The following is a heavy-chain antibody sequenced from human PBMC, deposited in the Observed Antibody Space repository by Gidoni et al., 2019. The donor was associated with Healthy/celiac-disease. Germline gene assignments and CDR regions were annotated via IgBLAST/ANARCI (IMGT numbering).Heavy chain of an antibody. CDR1: GFTFSSYG. V-gene: IGHV3-33*01. Sequence: QVQLVESGGGVVQPGRSLRLSCAASGFTFSSYGMHWVRQAPGKGLEWVAVIWYDGSNKYYADSVKGRFTISRDNSKNTLYLQMNSLRAEDTAVYYCARDLGITMIVGAFDIWGQGTMVTVSS. CDR3: ARDLGITMIVGAFDI. D-gene: IGHD3-22*01. J-gene: IGHJ3*02. CDR2: IWYDGSNK.